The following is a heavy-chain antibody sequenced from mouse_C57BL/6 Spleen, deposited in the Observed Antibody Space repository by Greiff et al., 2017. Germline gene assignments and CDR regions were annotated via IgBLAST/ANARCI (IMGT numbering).Heavy chain of an antibody. V-gene: IGHV2-2*01. CDR1: GFSLTSYG. CDR3: ARNRGTGTGYFDV. D-gene: IGHD4-1*01. J-gene: IGHJ1*03. CDR2: IWSGGST. Sequence: QVQLQQSGPGLVLPSQCLSITCTVSGFSLTSYGVHWVRQSPGKGLEWLGVIWSGGSTDYNAAFISRLSISKDNSKSQVFWKMHSLQADDTAIYYCARNRGTGTGYFDVWGTGTTVTVSS.